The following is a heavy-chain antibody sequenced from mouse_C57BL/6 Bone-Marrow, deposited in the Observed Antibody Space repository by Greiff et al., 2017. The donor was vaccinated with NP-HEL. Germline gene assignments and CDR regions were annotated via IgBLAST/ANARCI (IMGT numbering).Heavy chain of an antibody. CDR1: GFTFTDYY. J-gene: IGHJ3*01. V-gene: IGHV7-3*01. D-gene: IGHD2-1*01. CDR3: ARGGNPFAY. CDR2: IRNKANGYTT. Sequence: EVMLVESGGGLVQPGGSLSLSCAASGFTFTDYYMSWVRQPPGKALEWLGFIRNKANGYTTEYSASVKGRFTISRDNSQSILYLQMNALRAEDSDTYYCARGGNPFAYWGQGTLVTVSA.